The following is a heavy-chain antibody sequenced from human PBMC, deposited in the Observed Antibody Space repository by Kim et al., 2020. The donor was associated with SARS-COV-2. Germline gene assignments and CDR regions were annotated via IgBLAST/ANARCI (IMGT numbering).Heavy chain of an antibody. J-gene: IGHJ4*02. D-gene: IGHD1-26*01. Sequence: ADSVKGRFTISRDNSKNTLYLQMNSLRAEDTAVYYCAKGVVGAAKPNIDYWGQGTLVTVSS. V-gene: IGHV3-23*01. CDR3: AKGVVGAAKPNIDY.